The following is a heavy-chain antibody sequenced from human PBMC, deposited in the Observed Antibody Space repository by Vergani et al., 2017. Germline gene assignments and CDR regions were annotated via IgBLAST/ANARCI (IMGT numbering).Heavy chain of an antibody. CDR1: GASISGGGYY. CDR2: IYSRGT. Sequence: QLQLQESGPGLVKPSQTLSLTCTVSGASISGGGYYWSWIRQPAGKGLEWIGRIYSRGTEYNPSLKSRVAVSINTSKSQFSLKLTSVTAADAAMYYCVRELGASLGAYFDYWGQGALVSVSS. D-gene: IGHD1-26*01. V-gene: IGHV4-61*02. CDR3: VRELGASLGAYFDY. J-gene: IGHJ4*02.